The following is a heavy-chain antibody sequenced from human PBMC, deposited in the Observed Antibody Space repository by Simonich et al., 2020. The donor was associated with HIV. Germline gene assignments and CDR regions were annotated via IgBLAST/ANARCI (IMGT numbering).Heavy chain of an antibody. J-gene: IGHJ4*02. V-gene: IGHV4-39*01. Sequence: QVQLQQWGAGLLKPSETLSLTCAVSGGSISSSSYYWGWIRQPPGKGLEWMGSSYYGGSTHYNPSLKGRVTISVDTSKNQFSLKLSSVTAADTALYYCARHSQYNYGYSGFDSWGQGTRVTVSS. CDR1: GGSISSSSYY. D-gene: IGHD5-18*01. CDR2: SYYGGST. CDR3: ARHSQYNYGYSGFDS.